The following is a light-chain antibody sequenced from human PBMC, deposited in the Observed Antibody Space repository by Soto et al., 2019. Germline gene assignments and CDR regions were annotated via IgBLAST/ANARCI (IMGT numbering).Light chain of an antibody. CDR3: QAYDYSLTAFV. Sequence: VLTQPPSVSGAPGQRITISCTGNNSNLGAGYDVHWYQQLPGAAPKLVIFGNNNRPSGVPERFSGSKPGTSASLAITGLQAEDEADYYRQAYDYSLTAFVFGGGTQLTVL. CDR1: NSNLGAGYD. J-gene: IGLJ3*02. V-gene: IGLV1-40*01. CDR2: GNN.